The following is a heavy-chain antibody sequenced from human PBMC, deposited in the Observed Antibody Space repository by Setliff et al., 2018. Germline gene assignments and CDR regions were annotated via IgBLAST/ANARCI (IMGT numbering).Heavy chain of an antibody. CDR3: ARLPRTVTHFDY. J-gene: IGHJ4*02. V-gene: IGHV4-61*01. D-gene: IGHD4-17*01. CDR1: GGSITSGSYY. Sequence: PSQTLSLTCAVSGGSITSGSYYWSWIRQPPGKGLEWIGYIYNSGSTNYNPSLQSRVSISVDTSKNQLSLKLDSLTAADTAVYFCARLPRTVTHFDYWGQGALVTVSS. CDR2: IYNSGST.